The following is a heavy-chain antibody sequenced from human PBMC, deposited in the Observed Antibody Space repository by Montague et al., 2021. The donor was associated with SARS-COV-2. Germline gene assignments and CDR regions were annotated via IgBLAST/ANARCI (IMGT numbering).Heavy chain of an antibody. Sequence: PALVKPTQTLTLTCRFSGFSLSTSGAGVAWIRQPPRKALEWLAVIYWNDDRRYSPSLKNRLTVTKDTSKNEVILTMTNMDPVDTATYYCARRRSVGDVWSGYNWSDPWGQETLVTVSS. CDR1: GFSLSTSGAG. CDR2: IYWNDDR. D-gene: IGHD3-3*01. V-gene: IGHV2-5*01. CDR3: ARRRSVGDVWSGYNWSDP. J-gene: IGHJ5*02.